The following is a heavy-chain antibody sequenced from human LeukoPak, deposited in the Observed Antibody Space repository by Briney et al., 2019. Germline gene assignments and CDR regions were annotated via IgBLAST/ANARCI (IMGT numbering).Heavy chain of an antibody. CDR2: IGSSGTLM. J-gene: IGHJ4*02. Sequence: GGPLRLSCAASGFTFSNYEMKWVRQAPGEGLEWVSYIGSSGTLMYYADSVKGRFTISRDNAKNSLYLQMNSLRAEDTAVYYCARGWAGNYWGQGTLVTVSS. V-gene: IGHV3-48*03. CDR3: ARGWAGNY. D-gene: IGHD6-19*01. CDR1: GFTFSNYE.